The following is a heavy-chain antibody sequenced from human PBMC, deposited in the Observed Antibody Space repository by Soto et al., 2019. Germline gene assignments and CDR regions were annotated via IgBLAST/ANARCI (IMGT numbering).Heavy chain of an antibody. J-gene: IGHJ6*02. V-gene: IGHV3-23*01. CDR3: AKGASGYYYYGMDV. CDR1: GFTVSSYA. CDR2: ISGSGGST. Sequence: EVQLFESGGGLVQPGGSLRLSCAASGFTVSSYAMSWVRQAPGKGLVLVSAISGSGGSTYYANSVKGRFTISRDNSKNTLNPQMNSRIAEDTAVYYCAKGASGYYYYGMDVWGQGTTVTVSS. D-gene: IGHD3-10*01.